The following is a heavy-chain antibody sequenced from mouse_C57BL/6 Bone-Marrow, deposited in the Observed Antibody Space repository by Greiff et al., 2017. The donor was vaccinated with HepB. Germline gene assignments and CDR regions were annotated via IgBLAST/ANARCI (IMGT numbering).Heavy chain of an antibody. CDR2: INPSSGYT. D-gene: IGHD1-1*01. CDR1: GYTFTSYW. J-gene: IGHJ2*01. Sequence: QVQLQQSGAELAKPGASVKLSCKASGYTFTSYWMHWVKQRPGQGLEWIGYINPSSGYTKYNQKFKDKATLTAAKSSSTAYMQLSSLTYEDSAVYYCARGITTVVAPTFYFDYWGQGTTLTVSS. V-gene: IGHV1-7*01. CDR3: ARGITTVVAPTFYFDY.